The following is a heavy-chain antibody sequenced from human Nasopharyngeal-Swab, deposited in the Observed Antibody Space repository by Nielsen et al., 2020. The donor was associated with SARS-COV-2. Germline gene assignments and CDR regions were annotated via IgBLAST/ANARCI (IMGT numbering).Heavy chain of an antibody. J-gene: IGHJ4*02. CDR3: AKSRIDMIVVALFDY. V-gene: IGHV3-48*02. CDR1: GFTFSSYS. D-gene: IGHD3-22*01. Sequence: GESLKISCAASGFTFSSYSMNWVRQAPGKGLEWVSYISSSSSTIYYADSVKGRFTISRDNAKNSLYLQMNSLRDEDTDVYYCAKSRIDMIVVALFDYWGQGTLVTVSS. CDR2: ISSSSSTI.